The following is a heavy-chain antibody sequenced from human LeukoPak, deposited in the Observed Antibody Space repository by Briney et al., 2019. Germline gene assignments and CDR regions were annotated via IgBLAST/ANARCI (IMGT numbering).Heavy chain of an antibody. Sequence: ASVKVSCKASGGTFSSYAISWVRQAPGQGLEWMGGIIPIFGTANYAQKFQGRVTITADESTSTAYMELSSLRSEDTAVYYCAREARIAVDAFDIWGQGTMVTVSS. CDR2: IIPIFGTA. J-gene: IGHJ3*02. D-gene: IGHD6-19*01. CDR1: GGTFSSYA. V-gene: IGHV1-69*01. CDR3: AREARIAVDAFDI.